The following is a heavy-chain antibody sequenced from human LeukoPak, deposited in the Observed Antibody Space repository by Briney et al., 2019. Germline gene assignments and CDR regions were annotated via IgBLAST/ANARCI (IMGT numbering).Heavy chain of an antibody. V-gene: IGHV3-21*01. Sequence: GGSLRLSCAASGFTFSSYSMNWVRQAPGKGLEWVSSISSSSSYIYYADSVKGRFTISRDNAKNSLYLQMNSLRAEDTTVYYCARFATYGSGTYAFDYWGQGTLVTVSS. D-gene: IGHD3-10*01. CDR3: ARFATYGSGTYAFDY. CDR1: GFTFSSYS. J-gene: IGHJ4*02. CDR2: ISSSSSYI.